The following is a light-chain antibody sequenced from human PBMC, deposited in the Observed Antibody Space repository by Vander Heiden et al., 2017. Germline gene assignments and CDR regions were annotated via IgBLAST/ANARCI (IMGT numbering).Light chain of an antibody. CDR3: QQSYSTLRT. V-gene: IGKV1-39*01. Sequence: DIQMTQSPSSLSASVDRVTITCRASQSISSYLNWYQQKPGKAPKLLIYAASSLQSGVPSRFSGSGSGTDFTLTISSLQPEDFATYYCQQSYSTLRTFGQGTKVEIK. CDR2: AAS. CDR1: QSISSY. J-gene: IGKJ1*01.